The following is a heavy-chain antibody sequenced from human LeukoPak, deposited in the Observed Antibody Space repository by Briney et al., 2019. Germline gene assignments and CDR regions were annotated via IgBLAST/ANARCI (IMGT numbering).Heavy chain of an antibody. J-gene: IGHJ1*01. Sequence: GGSLRLSCAASGFTFGGYGMSWVRQAPGKGLEWVSFITPNADRTSYADSVEGRFTISRDNPRNTLYMQMSSLRDEDTALYYCAIMHGYYDGSGYWVQWGQGTLVTVSS. CDR2: ITPNADRT. CDR1: GFTFGGYG. CDR3: AIMHGYYDGSGYWVQ. V-gene: IGHV3-23*01. D-gene: IGHD3-22*01.